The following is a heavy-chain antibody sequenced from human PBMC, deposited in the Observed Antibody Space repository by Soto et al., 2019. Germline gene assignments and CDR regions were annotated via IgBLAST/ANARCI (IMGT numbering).Heavy chain of an antibody. J-gene: IGHJ4*02. CDR2: ISPDGDNT. Sequence: QVQLVESGGGVVQPGTSLRLSCVASGFTFSSYAMQWVRQAPGKGLEWVAAISPDGDNTVYADSVKGRFTISRDNSKDTVLLTMDSLIEDAVALSNWARHGCLQLWGQGTLVPVSS. V-gene: IGHV3-30-3*01. D-gene: IGHD1-1*01. CDR3: ARHGCLQL. CDR1: GFTFSSYA.